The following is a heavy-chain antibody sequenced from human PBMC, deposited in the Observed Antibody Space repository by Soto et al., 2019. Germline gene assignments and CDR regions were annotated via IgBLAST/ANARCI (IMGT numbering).Heavy chain of an antibody. J-gene: IGHJ4*02. CDR1: GYTFTSHD. D-gene: IGHD4-17*01. CDR3: ARWDYGDYARFDY. Sequence: QVQLVQSGAEVKKSGTSVKVSCKASGYTFTSHDINWVRQATGQGLEWMGWMNPNSGNTGYAQKFKGRVTMTRNTSISTAYMELRSLRSEDTAVYYCARWDYGDYARFDYWGQGTLVTVSS. V-gene: IGHV1-8*01. CDR2: MNPNSGNT.